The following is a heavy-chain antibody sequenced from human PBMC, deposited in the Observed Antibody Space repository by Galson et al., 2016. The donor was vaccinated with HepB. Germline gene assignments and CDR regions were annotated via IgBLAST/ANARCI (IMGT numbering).Heavy chain of an antibody. Sequence: SVKVSCKASGYTFTSYGISWVRQAPGQGLEWMGWISAYNGKTDYAQKLQGRVTMTTDTFTRTAYMELRSLRPDDTAVYYCARDQYDLYGSGSYPRGMDVWGKGTTVTVSS. V-gene: IGHV1-18*01. CDR1: GYTFTSYG. CDR3: ARDQYDLYGSGSYPRGMDV. D-gene: IGHD3-10*01. CDR2: ISAYNGKT. J-gene: IGHJ6*04.